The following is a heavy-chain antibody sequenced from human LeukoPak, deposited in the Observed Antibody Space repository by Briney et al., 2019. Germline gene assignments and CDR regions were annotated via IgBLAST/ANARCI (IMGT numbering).Heavy chain of an antibody. CDR2: IYYSGST. D-gene: IGHD3-22*01. CDR3: AKRDDSVGNLVHL. J-gene: IGHJ4*02. Sequence: SETLSLTCTVSGVSIRSGSHYWVWLRQPPGKGLEWIGSIYYSGSTYYNSSLENRFTISIDTSKNHFSLRLRSLSAADTSVYYCAKRDDSVGNLVHLWGQGTLLTVSS. CDR1: GVSIRSGSHY. V-gene: IGHV4-39*02.